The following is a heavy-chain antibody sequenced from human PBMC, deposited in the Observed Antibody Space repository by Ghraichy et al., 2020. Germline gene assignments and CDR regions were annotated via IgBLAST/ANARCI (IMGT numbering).Heavy chain of an antibody. CDR2: ISSSSSTI. V-gene: IGHV3-48*02. D-gene: IGHD3-3*01. CDR1: GFTFSSYS. J-gene: IGHJ6*02. Sequence: GGSLRLSCAASGFTFSSYSMNWVRQAPGKGLEWVSYISSSSSTIYYADSVKGRFTISRDNAKNSLYLQMNSLRDEDTAVYYCASDRITIFGVVITRDNYYYYYGMDAWGQGTTVTFS. CDR3: ASDRITIFGVVITRDNYYYYYGMDA.